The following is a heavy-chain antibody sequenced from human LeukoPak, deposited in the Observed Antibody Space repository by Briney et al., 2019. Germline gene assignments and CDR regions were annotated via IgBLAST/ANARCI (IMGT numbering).Heavy chain of an antibody. V-gene: IGHV3-64D*06. J-gene: IGHJ4*02. CDR3: VKGYYDSSGYFLRYFGLGY. CDR2: ISSNGGST. D-gene: IGHD3-22*01. Sequence: PGGSLRLSCSASGFTFSSYAMHWVRQAPGKGLEYVSAISSNGGSTYYADSVKGRFTISRDNSKNTLYLQMSSLRAEDTAVYYCVKGYYDSSGYFLRYFGLGYWGQGTLVTVSS. CDR1: GFTFSSYA.